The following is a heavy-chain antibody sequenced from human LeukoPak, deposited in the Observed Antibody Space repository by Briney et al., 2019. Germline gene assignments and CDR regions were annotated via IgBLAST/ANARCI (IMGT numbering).Heavy chain of an antibody. D-gene: IGHD6-19*01. CDR3: AREGEAAVAGLDY. CDR1: GGSISSSSW. Sequence: PSETLSLTCAVSGGSISSSSWWSWVRQPPGKGLEWIGEIYHSGSTNYNPSLKSRVTISVDKSKNQFSLKLSSVTAADTAVYYCAREGEAAVAGLDYWGQGTLVTVSS. J-gene: IGHJ4*02. V-gene: IGHV4-4*02. CDR2: IYHSGST.